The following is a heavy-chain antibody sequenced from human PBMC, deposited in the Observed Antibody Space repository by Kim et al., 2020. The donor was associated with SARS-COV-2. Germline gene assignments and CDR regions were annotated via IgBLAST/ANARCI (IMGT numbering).Heavy chain of an antibody. V-gene: IGHV3-23*01. D-gene: IGHD2-15*01. CDR3: AKMVESSPGRGRCYVYY. CDR1: GFTFSNYG. Sequence: GGSLRLSCAASGFTFSNYGMNWVRQAPGKGLEWVSSINSSSGRISYADSVKGRFTTSRDNSKNTVYLQMSSLRVDDTAIYYCAKMVESSPGRGRCYVYYWGERTPGTVS. CDR2: INSSSGRI. J-gene: IGHJ4*02.